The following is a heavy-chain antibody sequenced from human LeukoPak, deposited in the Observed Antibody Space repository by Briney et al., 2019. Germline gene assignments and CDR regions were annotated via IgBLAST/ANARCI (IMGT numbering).Heavy chain of an antibody. CDR1: GGTFSSYA. J-gene: IGHJ4*02. CDR2: IIPIFCTA. Sequence: SVKVSCKASGGTFSSYAIRWVRQTPRQGLAWMGGIIPIFCTANYPQKFQGRVRVTAEKSTSKAYMELSSLRSEDTAVYYCVSAARYFDWLLYEDYWGQGIVVTVSS. D-gene: IGHD3-9*01. V-gene: IGHV1-69*06. CDR3: VSAARYFDWLLYEDY.